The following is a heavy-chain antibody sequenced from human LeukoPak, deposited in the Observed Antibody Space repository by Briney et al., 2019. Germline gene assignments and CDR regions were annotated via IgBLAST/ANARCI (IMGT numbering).Heavy chain of an antibody. J-gene: IGHJ4*02. CDR1: GFTFNSYA. D-gene: IGHD3-22*01. Sequence: GGSLRLSCAASGFTFNSYAMSWVRQAPGKGLEWVSAISGSGTRTYYADSVKGRFTISRDNSKNTLYLQMNSLRAEDTAVYYCAKAPTKEEEWLLLNYFDYWGQGTLVTVSS. V-gene: IGHV3-23*01. CDR3: AKAPTKEEEWLLLNYFDY. CDR2: ISGSGTRT.